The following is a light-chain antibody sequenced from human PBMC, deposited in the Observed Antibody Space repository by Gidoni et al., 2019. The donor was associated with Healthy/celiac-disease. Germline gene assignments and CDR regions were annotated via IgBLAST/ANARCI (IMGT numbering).Light chain of an antibody. CDR2: LGS. Sequence: DIVITPSPLSLPVTPGAPSSISCRSSQSPLHSNGYNYLDWYLQKPGHSPQLLIYLGSNRASGVPDRVSGSGSGTDFTLKISRVEAEDVGVYYCMQALHRFTFGPGTKVEIK. J-gene: IGKJ3*01. CDR3: MQALHRFT. CDR1: QSPLHSNGYNY. V-gene: IGKV2-28*01.